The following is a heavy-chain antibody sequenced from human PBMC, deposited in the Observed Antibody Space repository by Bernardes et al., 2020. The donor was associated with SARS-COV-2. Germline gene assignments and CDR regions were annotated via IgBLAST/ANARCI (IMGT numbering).Heavy chain of an antibody. CDR3: ARDQRVLRFLEWLSPGDGMDV. D-gene: IGHD3-3*01. CDR2: IKQDGSEK. J-gene: IGHJ6*02. Sequence: VGSLSLSCAASGFTFSSYWMSWVRQAPGKGLEWVANIKQDGSEKYYVDSVKGRFTISRDNAKNSLYLQMNSLRAEDTAVYYCARDQRVLRFLEWLSPGDGMDVWGQGTTVTVSS. CDR1: GFTFSSYW. V-gene: IGHV3-7*01.